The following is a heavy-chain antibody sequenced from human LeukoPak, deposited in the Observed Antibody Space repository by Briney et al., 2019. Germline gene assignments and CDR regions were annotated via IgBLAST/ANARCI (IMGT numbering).Heavy chain of an antibody. CDR3: ARRRVGGGSCYDY. J-gene: IGHJ4*02. D-gene: IGHD2-15*01. CDR2: INHSGST. Sequence: SETLSLTCAVYGGSFSGYYWSWIRQPPGKGLEWIGEINHSGSTNYNPPLKSRVTISVDTSKNQFSLKLSSVTAADTAVYYCARRRVGGGSCYDYWGQGTLVTVSS. CDR1: GGSFSGYY. V-gene: IGHV4-34*01.